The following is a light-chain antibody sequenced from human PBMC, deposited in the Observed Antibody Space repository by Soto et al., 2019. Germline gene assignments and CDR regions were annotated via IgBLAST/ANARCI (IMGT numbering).Light chain of an antibody. J-gene: IGLJ2*01. CDR2: SND. Sequence: QSVLTQPPSASGAPGQTVTISCSGTTSNIGSHSVNWYRQLPGTAPKVVMFSNDERPSGVPDRFSGSKSVTSASLTITGLQSEDEADYDCTAWYTRLTGHLVFGGGTKVTVL. CDR1: TSNIGSHS. V-gene: IGLV1-44*01. CDR3: TAWYTRLTGHLV.